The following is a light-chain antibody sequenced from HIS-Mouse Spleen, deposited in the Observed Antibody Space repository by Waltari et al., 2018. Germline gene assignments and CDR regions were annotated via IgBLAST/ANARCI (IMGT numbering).Light chain of an antibody. J-gene: IGKJ1*01. CDR1: QGIRSS. V-gene: IGKV1-9*01. Sequence: DIQLTQSPSFLSASVGDRVTITCRASQGIRSSLAWYQQKPGKAPKLLFYAASTLQSGGPSRFSVSGSWTEFTLTISSLQPEDFATYYCQQRNSYPPTFGQGTKVEIK. CDR3: QQRNSYPPT. CDR2: AAS.